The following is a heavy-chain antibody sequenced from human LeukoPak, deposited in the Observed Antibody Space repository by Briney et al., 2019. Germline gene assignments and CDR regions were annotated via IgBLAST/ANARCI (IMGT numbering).Heavy chain of an antibody. V-gene: IGHV1-46*01. J-gene: IGHJ5*02. CDR3: ARAGAVVDNWFDP. CDR2: INPSGGST. Sequence: ASVKVPCKASGYTFTSYYMHWVRQAPGQGLEWMGIINPSGGSTSYAQNLQDRVTMTTDTSTTTAYMELRSLRSDDTAVYYCARAGAVVDNWFDPWGQGTLITVSS. CDR1: GYTFTSYY. D-gene: IGHD2-15*01.